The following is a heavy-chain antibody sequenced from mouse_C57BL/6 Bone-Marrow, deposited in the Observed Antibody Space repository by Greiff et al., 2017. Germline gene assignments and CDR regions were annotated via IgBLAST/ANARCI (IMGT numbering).Heavy chain of an antibody. Sequence: VQLQQSGPELVKPGASVKLSCKASGYTFTSYDINWVKQRPGQGLEWIGWIYPRDGSTKYNEKFKGKATLTVDTSSSTAYMELHSLTSEDSAVYFGARDYVSSYWYFDVWGTGTTVTVSS. V-gene: IGHV1-85*01. J-gene: IGHJ1*03. D-gene: IGHD1-1*01. CDR1: GYTFTSYD. CDR3: ARDYVSSYWYFDV. CDR2: IYPRDGST.